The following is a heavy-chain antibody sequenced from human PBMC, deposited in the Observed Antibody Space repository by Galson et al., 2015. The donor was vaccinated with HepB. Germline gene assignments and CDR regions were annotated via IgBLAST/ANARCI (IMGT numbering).Heavy chain of an antibody. Sequence: SLRLSCAASGFTFSSYGMHWVRQAPGKGLEWVAVIWYDGSNKYYADSVKGRFTISRDNSKNTLYVQMNSLRADDTAVYYCAKGRGYCSGGTCLGDAFDIWGQGTMVTVSS. CDR1: GFTFSSYG. D-gene: IGHD2-15*01. CDR3: AKGRGYCSGGTCLGDAFDI. V-gene: IGHV3-33*06. CDR2: IWYDGSNK. J-gene: IGHJ3*02.